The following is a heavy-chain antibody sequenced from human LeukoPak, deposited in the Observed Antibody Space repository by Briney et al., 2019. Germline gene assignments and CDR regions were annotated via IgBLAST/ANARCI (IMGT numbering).Heavy chain of an antibody. CDR3: ARRSGSGRNPFHI. J-gene: IGHJ3*02. Sequence: ASVKLSCKASGYTFTTYDINWVRQAPGQGLEWMGYINTNSGNTGYARKFQGRVTITRTTSISTVYMELRSLRYEATAVYYCARRSGSGRNPFHIWGHGTLVTVSS. D-gene: IGHD3-10*01. CDR2: INTNSGNT. CDR1: GYTFTTYD. V-gene: IGHV1-8*03.